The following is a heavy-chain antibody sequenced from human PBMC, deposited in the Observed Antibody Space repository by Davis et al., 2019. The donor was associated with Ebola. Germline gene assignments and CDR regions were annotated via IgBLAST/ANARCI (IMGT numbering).Heavy chain of an antibody. Sequence: PGGSLRLSCAASGFTFSSYGMHWVRQAPGKGLEWVAVIWYDGSNKYYADSVKGRFTISRDNSKNTLYLQMNSLRAEDTAVYYCARARNPMIVVPDAFDIWGQGTMVTVSS. D-gene: IGHD3-22*01. CDR3: ARARNPMIVVPDAFDI. J-gene: IGHJ3*02. CDR1: GFTFSSYG. V-gene: IGHV3-33*01. CDR2: IWYDGSNK.